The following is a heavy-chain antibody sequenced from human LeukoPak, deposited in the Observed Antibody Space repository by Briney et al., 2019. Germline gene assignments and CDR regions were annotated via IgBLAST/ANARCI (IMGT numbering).Heavy chain of an antibody. V-gene: IGHV3-64*01. CDR1: GFTFSSYA. D-gene: IGHD4-17*01. CDR2: ISSNGGST. CDR3: ARGGTTVTTMGGY. Sequence: GGSLRLSCAASGFTFSSYAMHWVRQAPGKGLEYVSAISSNGGSTYYANSVKGRFTISRDNSKNTLYLQMGSLRAEDMAVYYCARGGTTVTTMGGYWGQGTLVTVSS. J-gene: IGHJ4*02.